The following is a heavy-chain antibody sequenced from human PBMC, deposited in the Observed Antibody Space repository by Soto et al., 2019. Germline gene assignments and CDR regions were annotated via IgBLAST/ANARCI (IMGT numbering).Heavy chain of an antibody. Sequence: GGSLRLSCEASGFTLSTYWMHWVRQVPGKGLVWVSRINTSSTTISYADSVEGRFTISRDNAKNSLDLQMNSLRAEDTAVYYCAKDGGYSYGPYDYWGQGTLVTVSS. CDR3: AKDGGYSYGPYDY. V-gene: IGHV3-48*01. CDR1: GFTLSTYW. D-gene: IGHD5-18*01. CDR2: INTSSTTI. J-gene: IGHJ4*02.